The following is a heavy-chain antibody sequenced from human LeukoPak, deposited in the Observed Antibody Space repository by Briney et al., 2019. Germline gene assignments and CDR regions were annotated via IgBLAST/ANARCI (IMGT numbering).Heavy chain of an antibody. CDR1: GGTFSSYT. Sequence: PVKVSCKASGGTFSSYTISWVRQAPGRGLEWMGRIIPILGIADYAQKFQGRVTITADNSTSTAYMELSSLRSEDTAVYYCARDRYGVPAAMTSRAFDIWGQGTMVTVSS. CDR2: IIPILGIA. CDR3: ARDRYGVPAAMTSRAFDI. V-gene: IGHV1-69*04. J-gene: IGHJ3*02. D-gene: IGHD2-2*01.